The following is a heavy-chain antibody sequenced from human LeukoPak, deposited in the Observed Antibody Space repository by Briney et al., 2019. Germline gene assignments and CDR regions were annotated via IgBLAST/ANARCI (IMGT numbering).Heavy chain of an antibody. V-gene: IGHV3-23*01. Sequence: PGGSLRLSCAASGFTFSTYAVSWVRQAPGKGLEWVSAITASGFSTYYADSVKGRFTISRDNSKNTLYLQTNSLRAEDTALYYCAKRTSNDSPPSFDYWGQGTLVTVSS. J-gene: IGHJ4*02. CDR2: ITASGFST. D-gene: IGHD2-15*01. CDR1: GFTFSTYA. CDR3: AKRTSNDSPPSFDY.